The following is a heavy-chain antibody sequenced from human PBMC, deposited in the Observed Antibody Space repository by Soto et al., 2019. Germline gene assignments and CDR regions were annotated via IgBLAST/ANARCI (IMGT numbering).Heavy chain of an antibody. CDR3: TTLMITFGGALARDY. J-gene: IGHJ4*02. CDR1: GFTFSNAW. Sequence: GGSLRLSCAASGFTFSNAWMNWVRQAPGKGLEWVGRIKSKTDGGTTDYAAPVKGRFTISRDDSKNTLYLQMISLKTEDTSVYYCTTLMITFGGALARDYWGQGTLVTVSS. D-gene: IGHD3-16*01. CDR2: IKSKTDGGTT. V-gene: IGHV3-15*07.